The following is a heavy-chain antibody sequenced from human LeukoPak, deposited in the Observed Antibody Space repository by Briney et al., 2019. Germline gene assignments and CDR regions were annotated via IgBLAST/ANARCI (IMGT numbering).Heavy chain of an antibody. CDR3: ARGKRDGYLYYFDY. J-gene: IGHJ4*02. CDR1: GGSFSGYY. V-gene: IGHV4-34*01. CDR2: INHSGST. D-gene: IGHD5-24*01. Sequence: PSETLSLTCAVYGGSFSGYYWSCIRQPPGKGLEWIGEINHSGSTNYNPSLKSRVTISVDTSKNQFSLKLSSVTAADTAVYYCARGKRDGYLYYFDYWGQGTLVTVSS.